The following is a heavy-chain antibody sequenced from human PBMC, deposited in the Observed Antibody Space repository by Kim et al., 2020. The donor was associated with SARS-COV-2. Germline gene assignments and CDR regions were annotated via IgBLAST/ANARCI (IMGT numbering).Heavy chain of an antibody. J-gene: IGHJ4*02. CDR2: ISYDGSNK. V-gene: IGHV3-30*18. CDR3: AKPVIAAAVYYFDY. CDR1: GFTFSSYG. Sequence: GGSLRLSCAASGFTFSSYGMHWVRQAPGKGLEWVAVISYDGSNKYYADSVKGRFTISRDNSKNTLYLQMNSLRAEDTAVYYCAKPVIAAAVYYFDYWGQGTLVTVSS. D-gene: IGHD6-13*01.